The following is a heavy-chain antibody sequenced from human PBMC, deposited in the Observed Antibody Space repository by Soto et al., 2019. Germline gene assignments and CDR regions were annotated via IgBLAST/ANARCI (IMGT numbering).Heavy chain of an antibody. CDR3: AHRRDATVRVPAAISAWFDP. CDR2: IFWDDDK. V-gene: IGHV2-5*02. D-gene: IGHD2-2*01. Sequence: SGPTLVNPTQTLTLTCTFSGFSLSTSGEGVGWIRQPPGKALEWLALIFWDDDKRYNSSPRSRLTITKATSKNQVVLTLTNMDPVDTATYYCAHRRDATVRVPAAISAWFDPWGQGTQVTVSS. J-gene: IGHJ5*02. CDR1: GFSLSTSGEG.